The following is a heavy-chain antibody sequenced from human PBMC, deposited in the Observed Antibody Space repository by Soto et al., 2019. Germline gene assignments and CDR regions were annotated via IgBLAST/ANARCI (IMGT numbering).Heavy chain of an antibody. Sequence: QVQLQESGPGLVKPSETLSLTCTVSGGSISSTSYYWGWIRQPPGKGLEWIGTIYYTGSTYYYPSLKSRVTQSIDTSKNQFSLKLSSVTAADTAVYYCARRGRTTVTTWYAFDIWGQGTMVTVSS. CDR2: IYYTGST. V-gene: IGHV4-39*01. D-gene: IGHD4-17*01. CDR3: ARRGRTTVTTWYAFDI. CDR1: GGSISSTSYY. J-gene: IGHJ3*02.